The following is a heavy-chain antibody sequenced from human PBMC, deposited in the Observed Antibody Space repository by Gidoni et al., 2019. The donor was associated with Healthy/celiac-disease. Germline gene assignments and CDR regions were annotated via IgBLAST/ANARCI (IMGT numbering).Heavy chain of an antibody. CDR3: AKATAEFKAGSNGMDV. CDR1: GFTFDDYA. J-gene: IGHJ6*02. D-gene: IGHD3-10*01. CDR2: ISWDCGST. V-gene: IGHV3-43D*03. Sequence: EVQLVESGGVVVQHGGALRLSCAAYGFTFDDYAMHWVRQAPGKGLEWVSLISWDCGSTYYADSVKGRFTISRDNSKNSLYLQMNSLRAEDTALYYCAKATAEFKAGSNGMDVWCQGTTVTVSS.